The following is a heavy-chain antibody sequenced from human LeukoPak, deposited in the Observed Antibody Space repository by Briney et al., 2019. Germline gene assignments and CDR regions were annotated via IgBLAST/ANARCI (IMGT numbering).Heavy chain of an antibody. V-gene: IGHV1-8*01. J-gene: IGHJ6*02. CDR1: GYTFTSYD. Sequence: GASVKVSCKASGYTFTSYDINWVRQATGQGLEWMGWMNPNSGNTGYAQKFQGRVTMTRNTSISTAYMELSSLRSEDTAVYYCARGPSGSYFPDYYYGMDVWGQGTTVTVSS. CDR3: ARGPSGSYFPDYYYGMDV. CDR2: MNPNSGNT. D-gene: IGHD1-26*01.